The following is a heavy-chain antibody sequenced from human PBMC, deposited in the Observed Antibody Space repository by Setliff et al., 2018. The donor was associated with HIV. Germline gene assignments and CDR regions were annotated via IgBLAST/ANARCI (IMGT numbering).Heavy chain of an antibody. CDR3: ARPRLRGSGAFDI. D-gene: IGHD2-21*01. V-gene: IGHV4-39*01. J-gene: IGHJ3*02. CDR1: GGSISSSDYY. Sequence: PSETLSLTCTVSGGSISSSDYYWGWIRQPPGKGLEWIGSIYYSGTTYYNPSLKSRVAISVDTSKNQFSLKLSSVTAADTAVYYCARPRLRGSGAFDIWGQGTMVT. CDR2: IYYSGTT.